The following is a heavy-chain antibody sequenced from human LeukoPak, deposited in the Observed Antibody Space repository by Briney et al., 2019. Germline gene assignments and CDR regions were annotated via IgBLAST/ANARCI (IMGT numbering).Heavy chain of an antibody. V-gene: IGHV1-69*08. CDR2: IIPAIGPP. CDR1: GGTFHSFT. CDR3: ATTLRNKPP. Sequence: SVKVSCKTSGGTFHSFTFSWVRQAPGQGLEWMGWIIPAIGPPKYSQRFQDRVTITADKSTNTAYMELSSLRSEDTAVYYCATTLRNKPPWGQGTLVTVSS. J-gene: IGHJ5*02.